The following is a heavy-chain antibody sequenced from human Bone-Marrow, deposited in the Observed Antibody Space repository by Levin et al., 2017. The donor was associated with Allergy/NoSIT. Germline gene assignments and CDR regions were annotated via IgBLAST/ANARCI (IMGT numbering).Heavy chain of an antibody. CDR2: IRSKAYGGTT. Sequence: GGSLRLSCTASGFTFGDYAMSWVRQAPGKGLEWVGFIRSKAYGGTTEYAASVKGRFTISRDDSKSIAYLQMNSLKTEDTAVYYCSPSAYDAFDIWGQGTMVTVSS. D-gene: IGHD3-16*01. CDR1: GFTFGDYA. J-gene: IGHJ3*02. V-gene: IGHV3-49*04. CDR3: SPSAYDAFDI.